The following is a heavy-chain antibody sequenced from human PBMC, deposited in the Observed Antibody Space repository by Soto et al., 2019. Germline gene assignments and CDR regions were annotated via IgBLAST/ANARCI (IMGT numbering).Heavy chain of an antibody. V-gene: IGHV3-73*01. D-gene: IGHD6-19*01. J-gene: IGHJ4*02. CDR3: TRPGRSSGSNFDY. CDR1: GFTFSGSA. CDR2: IRSKANSYAT. Sequence: EVQLVESGGGLVQPGGSLKLSCAASGFTFSGSAMHWVRQASGKGLEWVGRIRSKANSYATAYAASVKGRFTISRDDSKNPAYLQMNSLKTEDTAVYYCTRPGRSSGSNFDYWGQGTLVAVSS.